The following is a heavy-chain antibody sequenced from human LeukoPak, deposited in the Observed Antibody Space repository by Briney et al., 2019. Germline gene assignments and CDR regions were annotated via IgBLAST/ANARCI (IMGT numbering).Heavy chain of an antibody. CDR1: GXSISGYN. V-gene: IGHV4-4*07. CDR3: ARSLVGSTYFDY. D-gene: IGHD2-2*01. CDR2: ISTGGNT. J-gene: IGHJ4*02. Sequence: PSETLSLTCTVSGXSISGYNWNWIRQPAGKGREWIGRISTGGNTAYNPSLKSRITLSLDTTKNQLSLNLTSVTAADTAMYYCARSLVGSTYFDYWGQGTLVTVSS.